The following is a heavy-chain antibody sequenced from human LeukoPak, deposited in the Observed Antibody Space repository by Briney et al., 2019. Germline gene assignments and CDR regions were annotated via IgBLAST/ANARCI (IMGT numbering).Heavy chain of an antibody. CDR3: ARVTRYSSGWYGPTNYFDY. J-gene: IGHJ4*02. CDR1: GFTFSSYW. D-gene: IGHD6-19*01. V-gene: IGHV3-74*01. Sequence: PGGSLRLSCAASGFTFSSYWMHWVRQAPGKGLVWVSRFNSDGSSTSYADSVKGRFTISRDNAKNTLYLQMNSLRAEDTAVYYCARVTRYSSGWYGPTNYFDYWGQGTLVTVSS. CDR2: FNSDGSST.